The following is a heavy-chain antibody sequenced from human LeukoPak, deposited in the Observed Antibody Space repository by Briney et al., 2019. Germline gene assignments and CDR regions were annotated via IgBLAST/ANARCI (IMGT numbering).Heavy chain of an antibody. J-gene: IGHJ6*02. CDR2: IIPILGKP. V-gene: IGHV1-69*02. CDR3: FGNYYGMDV. Sequence: GSSVTVSCTASGGTFSSYTITWVRQAPGQGLEWMGRIIPILGKPNYVQKFQGRVTITADKSTSTAYMELSSLRSEDTAVYYCFGNYYGMDVWGQGTTVTVSS. D-gene: IGHD1-14*01. CDR1: GGTFSSYT.